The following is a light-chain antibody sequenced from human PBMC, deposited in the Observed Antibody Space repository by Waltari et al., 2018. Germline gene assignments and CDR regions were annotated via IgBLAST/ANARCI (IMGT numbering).Light chain of an antibody. CDR1: RAITNY. J-gene: IGKJ2*01. CDR3: QQYNNWPPEDT. Sequence: DIQMTQSPSSLSASVGDRVTITCRASRAITNYVNWYQQRPGLAPKLLIYAASTLQGGVPTRFSGSGSGTEFTLTISSLQSEDFAFYYCQQYNNWPPEDTFGQGTKLEIK. V-gene: IGKV1-16*01. CDR2: AAS.